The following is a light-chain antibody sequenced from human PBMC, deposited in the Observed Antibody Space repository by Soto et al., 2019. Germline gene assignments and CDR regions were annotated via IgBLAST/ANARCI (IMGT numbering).Light chain of an antibody. Sequence: EIVLTQSPGTLSLSPGERATLSCRASQSVSSSYLAWYQQKPGQAPRLLIYGASSRATGIPDRFSGSGSGTDFTLTISRLEPEDFAVYSWQQYGSSPRTFGQGTRLESK. CDR1: QSVSSSY. CDR3: QQYGSSPRT. J-gene: IGKJ5*01. CDR2: GAS. V-gene: IGKV3-20*01.